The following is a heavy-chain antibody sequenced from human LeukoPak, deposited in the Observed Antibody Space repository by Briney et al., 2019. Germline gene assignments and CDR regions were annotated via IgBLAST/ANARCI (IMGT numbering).Heavy chain of an antibody. V-gene: IGHV4-31*03. CDR3: ARGPCSGGSCYSVNWFDP. D-gene: IGHD2-15*01. J-gene: IGHJ5*02. Sequence: SQTLSLTCTVSGGSISRGGYYWSWIRQHPGKGLEWIGYIYYSGSTYYNPSLKSRVTISVDTSKNQFSLKLSSVTAADTAVYYCARGPCSGGSCYSVNWFDPWGQGTLVTVSS. CDR2: IYYSGST. CDR1: GGSISRGGYY.